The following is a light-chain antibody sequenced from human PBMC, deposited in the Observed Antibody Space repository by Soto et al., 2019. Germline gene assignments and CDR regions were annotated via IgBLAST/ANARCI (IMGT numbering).Light chain of an antibody. CDR3: QQYNNWPRT. CDR1: QSVSNN. V-gene: IGKV3-15*01. Sequence: EILMTQSPATLSVSPGETATLSCRASQSVSNNLAWYQQKPGQAPRLLIYGASTRATGIPARFSGSGSGTEFTLTITSLQSEDSAVYYCQQYNNWPRTFGQGTKVDI. CDR2: GAS. J-gene: IGKJ1*01.